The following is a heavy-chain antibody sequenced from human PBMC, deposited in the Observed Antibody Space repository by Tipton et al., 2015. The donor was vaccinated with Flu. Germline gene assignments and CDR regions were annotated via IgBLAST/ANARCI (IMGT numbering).Heavy chain of an antibody. CDR2: IIPIFGTA. Sequence: QLVQSGPEVKKPGSSAKVSCKASGGTFGSYAISWVRQAPGQGLEWMGGIIPIFGTANYAQKFQGRVTITADESTSTAYMELSSLRSEDTAVYYCAREFIAVAGNYFDYWGQGTLVTVSS. V-gene: IGHV1-69*01. J-gene: IGHJ4*02. CDR3: AREFIAVAGNYFDY. CDR1: GGTFGSYA. D-gene: IGHD6-19*01.